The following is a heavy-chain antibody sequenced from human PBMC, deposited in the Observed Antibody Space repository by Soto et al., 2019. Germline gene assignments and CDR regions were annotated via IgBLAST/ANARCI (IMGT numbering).Heavy chain of an antibody. J-gene: IGHJ6*02. Sequence: PGGSLRLSCAASWFTVSSNYMSWVRQAPGKGLEWVSVIYSGGSTYYADSVKGRFTISRDNSKNTLYLQMNSLRAEDTAVYYCARDSRSSGWWPPNYYGMDVWGQGTTVTVSS. CDR1: WFTVSSNY. V-gene: IGHV3-53*01. D-gene: IGHD6-19*01. CDR2: IYSGGST. CDR3: ARDSRSSGWWPPNYYGMDV.